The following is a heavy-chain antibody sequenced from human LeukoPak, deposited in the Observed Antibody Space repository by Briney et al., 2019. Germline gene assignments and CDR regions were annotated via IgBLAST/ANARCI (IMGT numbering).Heavy chain of an antibody. V-gene: IGHV3-21*06. Sequence: PGGSLRLSCAASGFTFKNYGMNWVRQAPGKGLEWVSSISSGSTYIDNADSLKGRFTISRDNAKNSLYLEMNSLRAEDTAVYYCARSKGGAQREYGMDVWGQGTTVTVSS. CDR1: GFTFKNYG. D-gene: IGHD6-25*01. CDR3: ARSKGGAQREYGMDV. J-gene: IGHJ6*02. CDR2: ISSGSTYI.